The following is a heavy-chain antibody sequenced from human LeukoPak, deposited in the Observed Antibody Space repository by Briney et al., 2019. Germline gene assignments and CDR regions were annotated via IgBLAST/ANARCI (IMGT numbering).Heavy chain of an antibody. Sequence: PGGSLRLSCAVSGFTFSDHYVSWIRQAPGKGLDWLSYISPSGITTRYADSVKGRFTVSRDNAKNSVFLQLNNLRVEDTAVYFCARQRSSYYFDSWGQGTLVTVSS. D-gene: IGHD6-19*01. CDR1: GFTFSDHY. J-gene: IGHJ4*02. CDR2: ISPSGITT. V-gene: IGHV3-11*01. CDR3: ARQRSSYYFDS.